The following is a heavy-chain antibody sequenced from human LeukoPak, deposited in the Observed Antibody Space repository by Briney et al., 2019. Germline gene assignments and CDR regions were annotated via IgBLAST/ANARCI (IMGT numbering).Heavy chain of an antibody. Sequence: KPSETLSLTCTVSGGSISSSSYYWGWIRQPPGKGLEWIGSIYYSGSTYYNPSLKSRVTISVDTSKNQFSLKLSSVTAADTAVYYCAREGIAVAGTNWFDPWGQGTLVTVSS. D-gene: IGHD6-19*01. CDR1: GGSISSSSYY. CDR3: AREGIAVAGTNWFDP. CDR2: IYYSGST. J-gene: IGHJ5*02. V-gene: IGHV4-39*07.